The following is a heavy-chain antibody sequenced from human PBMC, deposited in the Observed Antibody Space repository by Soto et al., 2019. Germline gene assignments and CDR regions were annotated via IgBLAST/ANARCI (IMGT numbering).Heavy chain of an antibody. Sequence: GGSLRLSCADSGFTFSSYWMGWVRQAPGKGLEWVANIKQDGNEKYYVDSVKGRFTISRDNAKNSLYLQMNSLRAEDTAVYYCARVASLAAFYWGQGTLVTVSS. CDR3: ARVASLAAFY. V-gene: IGHV3-7*05. D-gene: IGHD6-6*01. CDR2: IKQDGNEK. CDR1: GFTFSSYW. J-gene: IGHJ4*02.